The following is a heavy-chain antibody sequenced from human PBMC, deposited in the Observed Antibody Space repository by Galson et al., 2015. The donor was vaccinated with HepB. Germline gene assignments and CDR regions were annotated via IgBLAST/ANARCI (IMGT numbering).Heavy chain of an antibody. J-gene: IGHJ4*02. CDR3: ARGGPYYYDSSSPDY. CDR1: GFTFSSYA. CDR2: ISYDGSNK. D-gene: IGHD3-22*01. V-gene: IGHV3-30-3*01. Sequence: SLRLSCAASGFTFSSYAMHWVRQAPGKGLEWVAVISYDGSNKYYADSVKGRFTISRDNSKNTLYLQMNSLRAEDTAVYYCARGGPYYYDSSSPDYWGQGTLVTVSS.